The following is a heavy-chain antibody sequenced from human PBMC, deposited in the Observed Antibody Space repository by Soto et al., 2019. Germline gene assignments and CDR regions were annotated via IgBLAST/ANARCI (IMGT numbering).Heavy chain of an antibody. CDR1: GFTFTRYS. Sequence: GGSLRLSCSASGFTFTRYSMNWVRQAPGKGLEWVSSISSTTNYIYYGDSMKGRFTISRDNAKNSLYLEMNSLRAEDTAVYYCARESEDLTSNFDYWGKGTLVTVSS. V-gene: IGHV3-21*06. J-gene: IGHJ4*02. CDR3: ARESEDLTSNFDY. CDR2: ISSTTNYI.